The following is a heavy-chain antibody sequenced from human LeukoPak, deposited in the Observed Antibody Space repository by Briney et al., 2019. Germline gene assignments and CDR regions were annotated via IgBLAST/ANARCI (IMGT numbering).Heavy chain of an antibody. Sequence: ASVTVSCKASGYTFTGYYMHWVRQAPGQGLEWMGWINPNSGGTNYAQKFQGRVTMTRNTSTSTVYMELSSLRSQDTAVYYCARGSASGWYQWGQGTLVTVSS. CDR2: INPNSGGT. D-gene: IGHD6-19*01. J-gene: IGHJ4*02. CDR1: GYTFTGYY. V-gene: IGHV1-2*02. CDR3: ARGSASGWYQ.